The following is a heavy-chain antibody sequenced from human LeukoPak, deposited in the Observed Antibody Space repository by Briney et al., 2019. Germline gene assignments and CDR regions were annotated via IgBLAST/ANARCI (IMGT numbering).Heavy chain of an antibody. CDR1: GFTFSSYW. D-gene: IGHD3-22*01. Sequence: GGSLRLSCAASGFTFSSYWMSWVRQAPGKGLEWVANIKKDGSEKYYVDSVKGRFTISRDNSKNTLYLQMNSLRAEDTAVYYCARVTYYYDSSGYPADYWGQGTLVTVSS. J-gene: IGHJ4*02. CDR2: IKKDGSEK. CDR3: ARVTYYYDSSGYPADY. V-gene: IGHV3-7*01.